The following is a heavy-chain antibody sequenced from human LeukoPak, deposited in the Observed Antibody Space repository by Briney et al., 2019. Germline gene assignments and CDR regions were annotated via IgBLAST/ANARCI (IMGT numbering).Heavy chain of an antibody. D-gene: IGHD1-1*01. CDR1: GFTVSSNY. CDR3: ARVKGTYFDY. Sequence: GGSLRLSCAASGFTVSSNYMSWVRQAPGKGLEWVAYISASGSNIYYVDSVMGRFTVSRDNPKSSLFLQMNSPRAEDTAVYYCARVKGTYFDYWGQGALVTVSS. J-gene: IGHJ4*02. CDR2: ISASGSNI. V-gene: IGHV3-48*01.